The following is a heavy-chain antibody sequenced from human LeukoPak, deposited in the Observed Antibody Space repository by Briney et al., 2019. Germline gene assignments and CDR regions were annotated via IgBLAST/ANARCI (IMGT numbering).Heavy chain of an antibody. V-gene: IGHV4-59*01. D-gene: IGHD2-21*02. Sequence: PSETLSLTCTVSGATISSYCWSWLRQPPGKGLEWIAFLYYNGSPNYNPSLKSRVTVSADTSKNQFSLNLSSVTSADTAVYYCARDLDSDWESNDAFDLWGQGTMVTVSS. CDR1: GATISSYC. CDR2: LYYNGSP. J-gene: IGHJ3*01. CDR3: ARDLDSDWESNDAFDL.